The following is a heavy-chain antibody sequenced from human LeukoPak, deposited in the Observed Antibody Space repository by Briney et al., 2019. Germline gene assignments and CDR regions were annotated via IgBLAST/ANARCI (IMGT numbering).Heavy chain of an antibody. Sequence: ASVKVSCKASGYTFTSYGISWVRQAPGQGLEWMGWTSAYNGNTNYAQKLQGRVTMTTDTSTSTAYMELRSLRSDDTAVYYCARGGDIVVVPAVIFGYWGQGTLVTVSS. CDR3: ARGGDIVVVPAVIFGY. CDR1: GYTFTSYG. V-gene: IGHV1-18*01. D-gene: IGHD2-2*01. CDR2: TSAYNGNT. J-gene: IGHJ4*02.